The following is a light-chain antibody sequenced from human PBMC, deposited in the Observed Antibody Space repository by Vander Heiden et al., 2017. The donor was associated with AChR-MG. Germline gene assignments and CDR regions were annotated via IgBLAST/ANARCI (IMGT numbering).Light chain of an antibody. Sequence: DIQMTQSPSSLSASVGDRVTITCRASRSISFYLNWYQQKPGEAPKFLIYAASSLRSGVPSRFSGSGSGTDFTLTISRLQPEDFATYYCQQSDIIPWTFGQGTKVEIK. CDR1: RSISFY. J-gene: IGKJ1*01. CDR3: QQSDIIPWT. V-gene: IGKV1-39*01. CDR2: AAS.